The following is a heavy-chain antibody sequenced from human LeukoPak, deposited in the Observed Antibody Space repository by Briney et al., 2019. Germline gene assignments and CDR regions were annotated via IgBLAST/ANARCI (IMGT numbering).Heavy chain of an antibody. D-gene: IGHD6-19*01. Sequence: ASVKVSCKASGHTFTSYGISWVRQAPGQGLEWMGWISAYNGNTNYAQKLQGRVTMTTDTSTSTAYMELRSLRSDDTAVYYCARDPYSSGWYYFDYWGQGTLVTVSS. CDR1: GHTFTSYG. CDR3: ARDPYSSGWYYFDY. V-gene: IGHV1-18*04. J-gene: IGHJ4*02. CDR2: ISAYNGNT.